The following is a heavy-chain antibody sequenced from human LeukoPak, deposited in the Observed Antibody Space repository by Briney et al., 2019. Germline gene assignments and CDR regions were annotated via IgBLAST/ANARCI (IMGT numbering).Heavy chain of an antibody. Sequence: GGSLRLSCTASGFASDEHGMSWVRQVPGKGLEWVSGINWSGGSTGYADPLRGRFTISRDNAKNSLYLQMDSLRADDTALYYCARAPITSPFYFDYWGQGTLVTVSS. J-gene: IGHJ4*02. V-gene: IGHV3-20*04. CDR3: ARAPITSPFYFDY. CDR2: INWSGGST. D-gene: IGHD2-2*01. CDR1: GFASDEHG.